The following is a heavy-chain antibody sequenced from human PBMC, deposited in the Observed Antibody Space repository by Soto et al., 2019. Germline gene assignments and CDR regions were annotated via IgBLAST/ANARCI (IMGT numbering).Heavy chain of an antibody. V-gene: IGHV3-15*07. CDR3: TTSSVTIAVAGKRYYGMDV. Sequence: GGSLRLSCAASGFTFSNAWMNWVRQAPGKGLEWVGRIKSKTDGGTTDYAAPVKGRFTISRDDSKNTLYLQMNSLKTEDTAVYYCTTSSVTIAVAGKRYYGMDVWGQGTTVTVSS. J-gene: IGHJ6*02. D-gene: IGHD6-19*01. CDR2: IKSKTDGGTT. CDR1: GFTFSNAW.